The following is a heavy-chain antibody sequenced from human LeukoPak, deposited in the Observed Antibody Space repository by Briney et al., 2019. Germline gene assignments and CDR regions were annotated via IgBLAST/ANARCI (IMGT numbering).Heavy chain of an antibody. Sequence: GGSLRLSCAASGFTFSSYAMSWVRQAPGKGLGWVSAISGSGGSTYYADSVKGRFTISRDNSKNTLYLQMNSLRAEDTAVYYCAKDSSPIYALWFGESYYFDYWGQGTLVTVSS. J-gene: IGHJ4*02. CDR1: GFTFSSYA. D-gene: IGHD3-10*01. CDR3: AKDSSPIYALWFGESYYFDY. V-gene: IGHV3-23*01. CDR2: ISGSGGST.